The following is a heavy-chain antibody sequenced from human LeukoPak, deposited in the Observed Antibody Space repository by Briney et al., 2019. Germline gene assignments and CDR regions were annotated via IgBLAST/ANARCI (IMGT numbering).Heavy chain of an antibody. CDR3: ARVPAVGSVGYYYYYMDV. CDR2: IKQDGSEK. CDR1: GFTFGDYA. Sequence: GGSLRLSCTASGFTFGDYAMSWFRQAPGKGLEWVANIKQDGSEKYYVDSVKGRFTISRDNAKNSLYLQMNSLRAEDTAVYYCARVPAVGSVGYYYYYMDVWGKGTTVTVSS. V-gene: IGHV3-7*01. J-gene: IGHJ6*03. D-gene: IGHD4-23*01.